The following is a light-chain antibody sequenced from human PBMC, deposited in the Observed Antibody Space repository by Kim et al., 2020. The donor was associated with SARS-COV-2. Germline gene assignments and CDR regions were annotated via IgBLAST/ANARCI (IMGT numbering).Light chain of an antibody. J-gene: IGLJ2*01. CDR1: SPNSGACYD. CDR3: QSYDSSLSAVV. CDR2: GKS. V-gene: IGLV1-40*01. Sequence: QRVNLSCTGSSPNSGACYDVHLHQQLPGTAPNHPLYGKSNRPSGVPDRFSGSKSGTSASLAITGLQAEDEADYYCQSYDSSLSAVVFGGGTQLTVL.